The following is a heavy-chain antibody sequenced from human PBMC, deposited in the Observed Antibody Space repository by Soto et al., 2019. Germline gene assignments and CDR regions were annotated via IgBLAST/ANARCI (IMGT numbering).Heavy chain of an antibody. J-gene: IGHJ4*02. D-gene: IGHD1-7*01. Sequence: PSETLSLTCTVSGGSISSGGYYWSWIRQHPGKGLEWIGYIYYSGSTYYNPSLKSRVTISVDTSKNQFSLKLSSVTAADSAVYSCARDRKGNYCIDYWGQGIPVTVSS. CDR3: ARDRKGNYCIDY. CDR2: IYYSGST. CDR1: GGSISSGGYY. V-gene: IGHV4-31*03.